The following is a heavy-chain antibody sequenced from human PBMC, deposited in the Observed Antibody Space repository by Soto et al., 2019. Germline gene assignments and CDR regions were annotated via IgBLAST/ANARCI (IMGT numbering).Heavy chain of an antibody. D-gene: IGHD3-22*01. CDR1: GGSISSSSYY. V-gene: IGHV4-39*01. CDR2: IYSRGNT. Sequence: QMQLQESGPGLVKPSETLSLTCTVSGGSISSSSYYWVWIRPPPGQGLEWLGTIYSRGNTYYTPSLKSRVTISVDKSKSQFLLKLSSVTAPDTAVYYCARQMYYSSGYYYAYWGEGTLVTVSS. J-gene: IGHJ4*02. CDR3: ARQMYYSSGYYYAY.